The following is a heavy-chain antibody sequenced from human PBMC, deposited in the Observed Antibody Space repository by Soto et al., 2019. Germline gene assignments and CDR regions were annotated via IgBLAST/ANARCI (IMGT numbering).Heavy chain of an antibody. CDR1: GDSFKKTV. V-gene: IGHV1-69*10. CDR3: ARGPFRPSAMDV. D-gene: IGHD3-10*01. J-gene: IGHJ6*02. Sequence: SVKVSCKTSGDSFKKTVFTWVRQAPGQGLEWMGGTIPALGKTHYIEKFQGRVTITVDDATRTVYMEVRDLTSEDTAIYYCARGPFRPSAMDVWGQGTTVTVSS. CDR2: TIPALGKT.